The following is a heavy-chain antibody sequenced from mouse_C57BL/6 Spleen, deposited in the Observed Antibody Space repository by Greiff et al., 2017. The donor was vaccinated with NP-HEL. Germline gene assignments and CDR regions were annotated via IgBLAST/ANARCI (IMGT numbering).Heavy chain of an antibody. Sequence: VQLQQPGAELVKPGASVKLSCKASGYTFTSYWMHWVKQRPGQGLEWIGMIHPNSGSTNYNEKFKSKATLTVDKSSSTAYMQLSSLTSEDSAVYYCAPLLRSYAMDYWGQGTSVTVSS. J-gene: IGHJ4*01. CDR3: APLLRSYAMDY. V-gene: IGHV1-64*01. CDR1: GYTFTSYW. D-gene: IGHD1-1*01. CDR2: IHPNSGST.